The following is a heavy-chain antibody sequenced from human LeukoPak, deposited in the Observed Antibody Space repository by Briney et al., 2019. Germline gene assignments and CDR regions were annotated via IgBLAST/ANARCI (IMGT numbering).Heavy chain of an antibody. Sequence: GGSLRLSCAASGFTFSSFAMSWDRQTQGKGLEWVSATIGGGADTYHADSVKGRFTISRDNSRNTLYMQMNKLRAKDTAIYYCAKSILARCSGAICYPFDYWGQGTPVTVSS. J-gene: IGHJ4*02. V-gene: IGHV3-23*01. CDR1: GFTFSSFA. CDR3: AKSILARCSGAICYPFDY. CDR2: TIGGGADT. D-gene: IGHD2-15*01.